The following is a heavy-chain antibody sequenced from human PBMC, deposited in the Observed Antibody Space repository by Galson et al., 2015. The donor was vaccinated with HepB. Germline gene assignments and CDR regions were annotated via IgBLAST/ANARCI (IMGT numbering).Heavy chain of an antibody. Sequence: SLRLSCAASGFSFSSYSMGWVRQAPGKGLEWVANIKEDGSEKYYVDSVKGRFTISRDNAKNSLYLQMNSLRVEDTAVYYCARGYRAPWAWGQGTLVTVSS. V-gene: IGHV3-7*01. CDR1: GFSFSSYS. CDR2: IKEDGSEK. CDR3: ARGYRAPWA. J-gene: IGHJ4*02. D-gene: IGHD3-16*02.